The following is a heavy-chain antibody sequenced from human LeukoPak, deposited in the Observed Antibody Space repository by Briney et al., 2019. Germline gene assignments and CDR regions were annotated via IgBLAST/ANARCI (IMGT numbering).Heavy chain of an antibody. J-gene: IGHJ4*02. V-gene: IGHV3-48*01. CDR2: ISSSSSTI. D-gene: IGHD3-10*01. Sequence: GGSLRLSCAASGFTFSNYSMNWVRQAPGKGLEWVSYISSSSSTIYHADSVKGRFTISRDNAKNSLYLQMNSLRAEDTAVYYCARRYMVRGVFAFDYWGQGTLVTVSS. CDR1: GFTFSNYS. CDR3: ARRYMVRGVFAFDY.